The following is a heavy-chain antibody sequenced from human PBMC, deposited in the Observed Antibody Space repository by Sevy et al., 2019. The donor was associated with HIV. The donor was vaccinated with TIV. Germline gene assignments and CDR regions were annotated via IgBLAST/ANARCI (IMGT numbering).Heavy chain of an antibody. D-gene: IGHD3-22*01. CDR3: ARDRRYDYDSSGYYYDAFDI. V-gene: IGHV3-30-3*01. CDR2: ITYDGSNK. Sequence: GGSLRLSCAASGFTFSSYAMHWVRQAPGKGLEWVAVITYDGSNKYYADSVKGRFTISRDNSKNTLYLQMNSLRAEDTAVYYCARDRRYDYDSSGYYYDAFDIWGQGTMVTVSS. J-gene: IGHJ3*02. CDR1: GFTFSSYA.